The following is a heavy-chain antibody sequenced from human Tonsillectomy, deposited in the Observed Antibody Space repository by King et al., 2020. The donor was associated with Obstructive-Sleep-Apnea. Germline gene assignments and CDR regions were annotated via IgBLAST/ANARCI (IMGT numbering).Heavy chain of an antibody. D-gene: IGHD3-22*01. CDR1: GFTFSSYA. CDR3: ATSSGTYYYDSSGYYDY. CDR2: ISGSGGRT. Sequence: LVESGGGLVQPGGSLRLSCAASGFTFSSYAMSWVRQAPGKGLAWVSGISGSGGRTFYAGSVKGRFTISRDFSKNTMYLQMNSLRGEDTAVYYCATSSGTYYYDSSGYYDYWGQGPLVTVSS. V-gene: IGHV3-23*04. J-gene: IGHJ4*02.